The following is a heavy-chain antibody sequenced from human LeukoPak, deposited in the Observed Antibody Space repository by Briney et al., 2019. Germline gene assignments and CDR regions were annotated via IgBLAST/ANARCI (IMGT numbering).Heavy chain of an antibody. V-gene: IGHV4-31*11. CDR3: ARADTVTTYYYGMDV. Sequence: SETLSLTCAVSGGSISSNSYYWGWIRQHPGKGLEWIGYIYYSGNTYYNPSLKSRLTMSVDRSKNQFSLKLSSVTAANTAVYFCARADTVTTYYYGMDVWGQGTTVTVSS. CDR2: IYYSGNT. D-gene: IGHD4-17*01. CDR1: GGSISSNSYY. J-gene: IGHJ6*02.